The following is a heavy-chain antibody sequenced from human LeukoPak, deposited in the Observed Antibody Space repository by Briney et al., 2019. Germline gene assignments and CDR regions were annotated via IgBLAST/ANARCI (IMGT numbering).Heavy chain of an antibody. D-gene: IGHD1-26*01. CDR3: AKGAVGASYFDY. CDR2: ISGSGGST. CDR1: GFTFSSYA. J-gene: IGHJ4*02. Sequence: QSGGSLRLSCAASGFTFSSYAMSWVRQAPGRGLEWVSAISGSGGSTYYADSVKGRFTISRDNSKNTLYLQMNSLRAEDTAVYYCAKGAVGASYFDYWGQGTLVTVSS. V-gene: IGHV3-23*01.